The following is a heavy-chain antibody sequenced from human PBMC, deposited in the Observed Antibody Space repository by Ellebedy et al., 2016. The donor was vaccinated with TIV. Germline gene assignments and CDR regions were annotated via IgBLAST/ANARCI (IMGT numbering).Heavy chain of an antibody. CDR2: IYPGDSDT. J-gene: IGHJ2*01. CDR1: GYSFTSYW. Sequence: GESLKISXKGSGYSFTSYWIGWVRQMPGKGLEWMGIIYPGDSDTRYSPSFQGQVTISADKSISTAYLQWSSLKASDTAIYHCARVANCSGWPEWYFDLWGRGTLVTVSS. CDR3: ARVANCSGWPEWYFDL. V-gene: IGHV5-51*01. D-gene: IGHD6-19*01.